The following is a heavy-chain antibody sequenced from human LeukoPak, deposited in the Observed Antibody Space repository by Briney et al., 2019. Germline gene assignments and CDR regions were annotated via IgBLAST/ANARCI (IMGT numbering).Heavy chain of an antibody. CDR3: ARDQGYCSSTSCYRDYYYYMDV. J-gene: IGHJ6*03. CDR2: IKQDGSEK. D-gene: IGHD2-2*01. V-gene: IGHV3-7*01. CDR1: GFTFSSYW. Sequence: GGSLRLSCAASGFTFSSYWMSWVRQAPGKGLEWVANIKQDGSEKYYVDSVKGRFTISRDNAKNSLYLQMNSLRAEDTAVYYCARDQGYCSSTSCYRDYYYYMDVWGKGTTVTVSS.